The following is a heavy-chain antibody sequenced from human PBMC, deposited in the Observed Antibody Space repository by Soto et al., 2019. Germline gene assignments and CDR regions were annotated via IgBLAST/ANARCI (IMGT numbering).Heavy chain of an antibody. V-gene: IGHV1-69*06. CDR1: GGTFSSYA. CDR2: IIPIFGTA. D-gene: IGHD2-2*02. Sequence: QVQLVQSGAEVKKPGSSVKVSFKASGGTFSSYAISWVRQAPGQGLEWMGGIIPIFGTANYAQKFQGRVTITADKSTSTAYMELSSLRSEDTAVYYCAAYSYCSSTSCYMTSYYYYGMDVWGQGTTVTVSS. J-gene: IGHJ6*02. CDR3: AAYSYCSSTSCYMTSYYYYGMDV.